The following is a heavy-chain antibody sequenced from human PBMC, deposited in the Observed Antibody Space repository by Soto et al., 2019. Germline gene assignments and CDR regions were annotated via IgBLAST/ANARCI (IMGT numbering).Heavy chain of an antibody. CDR3: ARGWPFSGWQSLSNYCYYYGMDV. D-gene: IGHD6-19*01. J-gene: IGHJ6*02. V-gene: IGHV3-74*01. CDR2: INSDGSST. Sequence: PGGSLRLSCAASGFTFSSYWMHWVRQAPGKGLVWVSRINSDGSSTSYADSVKGRFTISRDNAKNTLYLQMNSLRAEDTAVYYCARGWPFSGWQSLSNYCYYYGMDVWGQGTTVTVSS. CDR1: GFTFSSYW.